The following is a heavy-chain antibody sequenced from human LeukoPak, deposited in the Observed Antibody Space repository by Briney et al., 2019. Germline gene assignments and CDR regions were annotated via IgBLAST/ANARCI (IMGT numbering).Heavy chain of an antibody. J-gene: IGHJ3*02. CDR2: IIPIFGTA. CDR1: GGTFSSYA. D-gene: IGHD3-3*01. V-gene: IGHV1-69*05. Sequence: SVKVSCKASGGTFSSYAISWVRQAPGQGLEWMGRIIPIFGTANYAQKFQGRVTITTDESTSTAYMELSSLRSEDTAVYYCARGLTIFGVVIAFDIWGQGTMVTVSS. CDR3: ARGLTIFGVVIAFDI.